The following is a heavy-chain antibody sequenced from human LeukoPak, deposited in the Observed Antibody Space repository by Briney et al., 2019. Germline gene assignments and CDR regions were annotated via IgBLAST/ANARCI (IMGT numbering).Heavy chain of an antibody. CDR2: ISSSGSTI. Sequence: GGSLRLPCAASGFTFSSYEMNWVRQAPGKGLEWVSYISSSGSTIYYADSVKGRFTISRDNAKNSLYLQMNSLRAEDTAVYYCARSPLRRGYCSSTSCNNYYYYGMDVWGKGTTVTVSS. J-gene: IGHJ6*04. D-gene: IGHD2-2*02. CDR1: GFTFSSYE. V-gene: IGHV3-48*03. CDR3: ARSPLRRGYCSSTSCNNYYYYGMDV.